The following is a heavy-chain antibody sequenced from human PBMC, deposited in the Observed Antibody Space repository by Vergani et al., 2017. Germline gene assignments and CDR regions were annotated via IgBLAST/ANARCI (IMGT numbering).Heavy chain of an antibody. D-gene: IGHD2-21*01. CDR3: ARSIGYCAGATCRAYYFDH. V-gene: IGHV1-46*01. J-gene: IGHJ5*02. CDR2: INPSGGST. Sequence: QVQLVQSGAEVKKPGASVKVSCKASGYTFTSYYMHWVRQAPGQGLEWMGIINPSGGSTSVAQKFPGRVTMSRDPSTDTSTRTVQMTLSSLRSEDTAVYYCARSIGYCAGATCRAYYFDHWGQGTRVTVSS. CDR1: GYTFTSYY.